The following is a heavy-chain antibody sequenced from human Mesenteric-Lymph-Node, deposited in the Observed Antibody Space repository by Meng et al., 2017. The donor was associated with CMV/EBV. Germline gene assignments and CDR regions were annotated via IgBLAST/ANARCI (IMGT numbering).Heavy chain of an antibody. CDR2: IIPIYRTA. CDR1: TVSTYA. D-gene: IGHD5/OR15-5a*01. Sequence: TVSTYAIHGLRQAPGQGLEWMGGIIPIYRTANYAQQFQGRVTITADTSTSTAYMDLSSLRSGDTGVYYCARKPVDMVSTYTSPFDYWGQGTLVTVSS. V-gene: IGHV1-69*06. J-gene: IGHJ4*02. CDR3: ARKPVDMVSTYTSPFDY.